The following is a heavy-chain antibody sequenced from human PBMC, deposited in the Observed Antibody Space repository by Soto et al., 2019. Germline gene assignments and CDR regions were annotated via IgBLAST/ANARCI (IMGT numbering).Heavy chain of an antibody. CDR3: ARDLDASGSYYTDY. J-gene: IGHJ4*02. CDR2: ISPYKGNA. Sequence: ASVKVSCKASGYTFSSIGISWVRQAPGQGLEWMGWISPYKGNAHYAQGLQGRVTMTTDTSTSTAYMELRSLRSDDTAVYYCARDLDASGSYYTDYSGPTSPVTVST. CDR1: GYTFSSIG. D-gene: IGHD3-10*01. V-gene: IGHV1-18*01.